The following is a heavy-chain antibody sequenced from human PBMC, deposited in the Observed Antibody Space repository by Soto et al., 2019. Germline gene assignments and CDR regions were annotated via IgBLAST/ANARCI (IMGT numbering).Heavy chain of an antibody. CDR1: GYTFTGFD. D-gene: IGHD6-6*01. Sequence: ASLWDSCEAAGYTFTGFDISWVRQATGQGLEWVGNINQDSGNTDYAQTFKGRVTMTRNTSVSTAYMELSSLRSEDTAVYYCARYEYSGSAHDYWGQGTLVTVSS. V-gene: IGHV1-8*01. CDR3: ARYEYSGSAHDY. J-gene: IGHJ4*02. CDR2: INQDSGNT.